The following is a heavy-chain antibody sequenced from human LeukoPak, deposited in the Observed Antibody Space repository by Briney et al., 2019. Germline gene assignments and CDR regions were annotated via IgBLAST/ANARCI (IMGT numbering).Heavy chain of an antibody. D-gene: IGHD6-19*01. CDR3: ARAPLYSSGRGTDY. Sequence: GGSLRLSCAASGFTFSTYAMHWVRQAPGKGLECVSAISSNGGSTYYANSVKGRFTISRDNSKNTLFLQMGSLRAEDMAVYYCARAPLYSSGRGTDYWGQGTLVTVSS. J-gene: IGHJ4*02. CDR1: GFTFSTYA. CDR2: ISSNGGST. V-gene: IGHV3-64*01.